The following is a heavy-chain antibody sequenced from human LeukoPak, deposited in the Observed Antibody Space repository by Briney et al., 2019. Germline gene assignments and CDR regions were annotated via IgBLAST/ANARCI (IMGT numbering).Heavy chain of an antibody. CDR3: ARDRLRWPKIDY. V-gene: IGHV4-39*07. J-gene: IGHJ4*02. CDR1: GDSISSSDYY. D-gene: IGHD4-23*01. CDR2: IYYGVTT. Sequence: SETLSLTCTVSGDSISSSDYYWGWIRQPPGKGLEWIGSIYYGVTTYYNPSLKNRVTISVDTSKNQFSLRLSSATAADTAVYYCARDRLRWPKIDYWGQGTLVTVSS.